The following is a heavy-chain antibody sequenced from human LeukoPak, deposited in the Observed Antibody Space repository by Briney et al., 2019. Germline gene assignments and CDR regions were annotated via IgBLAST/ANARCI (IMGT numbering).Heavy chain of an antibody. CDR2: IYSGGST. D-gene: IGHD6-19*01. J-gene: IGHJ4*02. V-gene: IGHV3-66*01. CDR3: ARGAPRGSSGWDY. CDR1: GFTVSSNY. Sequence: GGSLRLSCAASGFTVSSNYMSWVRQAPGKGLEWVSVIYSGGSTYYADSVKGRFIISRDNSKNTLYLQMNSLRAEDTAVYYCARGAPRGSSGWDYWGQGTLVTVSS.